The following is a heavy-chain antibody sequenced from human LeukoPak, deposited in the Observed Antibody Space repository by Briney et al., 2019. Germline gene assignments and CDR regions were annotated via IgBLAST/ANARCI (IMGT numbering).Heavy chain of an antibody. D-gene: IGHD6-19*01. CDR3: ARGQYEQWLVRASPYYFDY. CDR1: GYTFTSYD. Sequence: ASVKVSCKASGYTFTSYDINWVRQATGQGLEWMGWMNPNSGNTGYAQKFQGRVTMTRNTSISTAYMELSSLRSEDTAVYYCARGQYEQWLVRASPYYFDYWGQGTLVTVSS. J-gene: IGHJ4*02. CDR2: MNPNSGNT. V-gene: IGHV1-8*01.